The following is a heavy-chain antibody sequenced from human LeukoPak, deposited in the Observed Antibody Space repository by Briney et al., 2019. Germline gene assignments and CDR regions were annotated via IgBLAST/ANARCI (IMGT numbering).Heavy chain of an antibody. J-gene: IGHJ6*04. D-gene: IGHD3-10*01. V-gene: IGHV4-59*01. CDR1: GGSISSYY. CDR2: VYDSGST. CDR3: ARGLWFGGTVDV. Sequence: PSQTLSLTCTVSGGSISSYYWSWIRQPPGKGLEWIGYVYDSGSTDYNPSLKSRVTISVDTSKNQFSLKLSSVTAADTAVYYCARGLWFGGTVDVWGKGTTVTVSS.